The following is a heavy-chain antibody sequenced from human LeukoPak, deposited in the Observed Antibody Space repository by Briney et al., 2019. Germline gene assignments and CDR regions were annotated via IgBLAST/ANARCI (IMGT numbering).Heavy chain of an antibody. J-gene: IGHJ4*02. Sequence: GESLKISCKGSGYNFNTYWIGWVRRMPGKGLEWMGIIYPGDSDTRYSPSFQGQVTISADKSISTAYLQWSSLKASDTAMYYCARQRSGSYFPDLYDYWGQGTLVTVSS. CDR1: GYNFNTYW. CDR3: ARQRSGSYFPDLYDY. D-gene: IGHD1-26*01. V-gene: IGHV5-51*01. CDR2: IYPGDSDT.